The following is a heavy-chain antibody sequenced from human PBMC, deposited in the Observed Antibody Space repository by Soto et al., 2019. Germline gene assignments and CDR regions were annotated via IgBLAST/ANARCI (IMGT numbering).Heavy chain of an antibody. D-gene: IGHD3-10*01. CDR2: ISNGVPYI. CDR3: ARPRGLGPGSHFDY. V-gene: IGHV3-11*01. J-gene: IGHJ4*02. CDR1: GFRVSDEY. Sequence: QIQLVESGGDLAKPGGSLRLSCAVSGFRVSDEYMSWIRQAPGQGLEWISYISNGVPYIFYADSVKGRFTTSKDNARNLLFLQMDNLRADDTAVYYCARPRGLGPGSHFDYWGQGTLVTVSS.